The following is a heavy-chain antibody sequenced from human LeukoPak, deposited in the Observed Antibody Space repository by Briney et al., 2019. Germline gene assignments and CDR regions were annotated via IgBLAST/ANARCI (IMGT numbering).Heavy chain of an antibody. CDR2: IIPIFGTA. CDR1: GGTFSSYA. CDR3: ARAHILTSSFDY. V-gene: IGHV1-69*05. Sequence: ASVKVSCKASGGTFSSYAISWVRQAPGQGLEWMGGIIPIFGTANYAQKFQGRVTITTDESTSTAYMELSSLRSDDTAVYYCARAHILTSSFDYWGQGTLVTVSS. J-gene: IGHJ4*02. D-gene: IGHD3-9*01.